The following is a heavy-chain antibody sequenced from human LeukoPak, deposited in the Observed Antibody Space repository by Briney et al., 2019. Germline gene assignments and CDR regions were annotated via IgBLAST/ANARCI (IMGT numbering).Heavy chain of an antibody. CDR1: GYTFTSYD. J-gene: IGHJ6*02. V-gene: IGHV1-8*01. CDR3: ARTYHDYDFWSGYYISYYYYGMDV. D-gene: IGHD3-3*01. CDR2: MNPNSGNT. Sequence: GASVKVSCKASGYTFTSYDINWVRQATGQGLEWMGWMNPNSGNTGYAQKFQGRVTMTRNTSISTAYMELSSLRSEDTAVYYCARTYHDYDFWSGYYISYYYYGMDVWGQGTTVTVSS.